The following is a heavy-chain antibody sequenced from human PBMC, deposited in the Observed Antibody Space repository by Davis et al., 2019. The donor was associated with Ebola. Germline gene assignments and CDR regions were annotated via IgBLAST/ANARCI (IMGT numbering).Heavy chain of an antibody. J-gene: IGHJ6*02. Sequence: SVKVSCKASGYTFTSYYMHWVRQAPGQGLEWMGGIIPIFGTANYAQKFQGRVTITADKSTSTAYMELSSLRSEDTAVYYCASTGIAARGPYYYGMDVWGQGTTVTVSS. CDR2: IIPIFGTA. D-gene: IGHD6-6*01. CDR3: ASTGIAARGPYYYGMDV. V-gene: IGHV1-69*06. CDR1: GYTFTSYY.